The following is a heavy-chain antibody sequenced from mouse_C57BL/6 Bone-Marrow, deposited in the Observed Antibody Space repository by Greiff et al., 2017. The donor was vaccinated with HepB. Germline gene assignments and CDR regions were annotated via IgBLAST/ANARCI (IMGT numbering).Heavy chain of an antibody. J-gene: IGHJ1*03. D-gene: IGHD1-1*01. V-gene: IGHV5-6*02. CDR3: ARQNLYGSSFYWYFDV. CDR2: ISSGGSYT. Sequence: DVKLVESGGDLVKPGGSLKLSCAASGFTFSSYGMSWVRQTPDKRLEWVATISSGGSYTYYPDSVKGRFTISRDNAKNTLYLHMSSLKSEDTAMYYCARQNLYGSSFYWYFDVWGTGTTVTVSS. CDR1: GFTFSSYG.